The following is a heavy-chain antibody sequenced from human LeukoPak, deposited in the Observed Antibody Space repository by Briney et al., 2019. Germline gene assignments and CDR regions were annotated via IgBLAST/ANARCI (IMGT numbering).Heavy chain of an antibody. V-gene: IGHV3-33*01. CDR1: GFTFSSYG. CDR3: ARDPDYGDERSFDY. CDR2: IWYDGSNK. Sequence: RRSLRPSCAASGFTFSSYGMHWVRQAPGKGLEWVAVIWYDGSNKYYADSVKGRFTISRDNSKNTLYLQMNSLRAEDTAVYYCARDPDYGDERSFDYWGQGTLVTVSS. D-gene: IGHD4-17*01. J-gene: IGHJ4*02.